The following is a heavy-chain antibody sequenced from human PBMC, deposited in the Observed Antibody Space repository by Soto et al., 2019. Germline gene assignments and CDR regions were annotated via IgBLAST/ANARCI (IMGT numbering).Heavy chain of an antibody. Sequence: PSQTLSLTCAISGDXXXXXXXXXXXXXXXXXRGLXWLGRTYYRSKWYNDYAVSVKSRITINPDTSKNQFSLQLNSVTPEDTAVYYCAKERRGYNRDYYYYGMDVWGQGTTVTVSS. V-gene: IGHV6-1*01. J-gene: IGHJ6*02. CDR3: AKERRGYNRDYYYYGMDV. CDR1: GDXXXXXXXX. D-gene: IGHD1-20*01. CDR2: TYYRSKWYN.